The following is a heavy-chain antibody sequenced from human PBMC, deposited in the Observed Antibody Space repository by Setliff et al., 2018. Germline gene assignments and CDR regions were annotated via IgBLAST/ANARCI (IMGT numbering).Heavy chain of an antibody. CDR1: GYIFTGYY. CDR3: TKDLKKWLQFGWYFDL. V-gene: IGHV1-2*02. D-gene: IGHD5-12*01. CDR2: INPNSGGT. Sequence: ASVKVSCKASGYIFTGYYMYWVRQAPGQGLEWMGWINPNSGGTNYAQKFQGRVSMTRDTSISTAFLELNGLRSDDTAVYYCTKDLKKWLQFGWYFDLWGRGTLVTVS. J-gene: IGHJ2*01.